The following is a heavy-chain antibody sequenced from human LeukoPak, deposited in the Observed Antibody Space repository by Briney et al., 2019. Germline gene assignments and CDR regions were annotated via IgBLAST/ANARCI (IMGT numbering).Heavy chain of an antibody. V-gene: IGHV1-69*04. CDR1: GGTFSSYA. J-gene: IGHJ4*02. D-gene: IGHD3-10*01. CDR2: IIPILGIA. Sequence: ASVKVSCKASGGTFSSYAISWVRQAPGQGLEWMGRIIPILGIANYAQKFQGRVTITADKSTSTAYMELSSLRSEDTAVYYCAKAWFGELLIFDYWGQGTLVTVSS. CDR3: AKAWFGELLIFDY.